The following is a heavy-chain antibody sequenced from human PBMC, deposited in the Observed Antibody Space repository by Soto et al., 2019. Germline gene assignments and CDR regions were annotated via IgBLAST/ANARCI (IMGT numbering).Heavy chain of an antibody. Sequence: GRSLRLSYAASGFTFSSYAMSWVRQAPGEGLEWVSAISGSGGSTYYADSVKGRFNISRDNSKNTLYLQMNSLRAEDTAVYYCAKDPGAYDSSGPAGDAFDIGGQGSMVTVSS. V-gene: IGHV3-23*01. J-gene: IGHJ3*02. CDR3: AKDPGAYDSSGPAGDAFDI. CDR1: GFTFSSYA. CDR2: ISGSGGST. D-gene: IGHD3-22*01.